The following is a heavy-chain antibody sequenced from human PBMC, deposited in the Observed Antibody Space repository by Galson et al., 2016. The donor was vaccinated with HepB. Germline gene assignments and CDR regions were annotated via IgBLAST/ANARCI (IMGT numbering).Heavy chain of an antibody. D-gene: IGHD1-1*01. CDR1: GFVFSNFG. CDR3: AKERLVRRIFDH. CDR2: ISTRRTT. Sequence: CAASGFVFSNFGLSWVRQAPGKGLEWVASISTRRTTYYSDSVQGRFTISRDNSNNTLYLQMNGLRAEDTAVYYCAKERLVRRIFDHWGQETLLTVSS. J-gene: IGHJ4*02. V-gene: IGHV3-23*01.